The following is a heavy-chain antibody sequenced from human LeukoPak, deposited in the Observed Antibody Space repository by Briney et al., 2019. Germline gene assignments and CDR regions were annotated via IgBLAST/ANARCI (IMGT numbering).Heavy chain of an antibody. CDR1: GFTFSDYY. D-gene: IGHD6-13*01. J-gene: IGHJ5*02. CDR3: ARVSSSWYWFDP. V-gene: IGHV3-11*04. CDR2: ISSSGSML. Sequence: KAGGSLRLSCTVSGFTFSDYYMSWVRQAPGKGLEWVSYISSSGSMLHYADSVEGRFTISRDNAKNSLYLQMNSLRAEDTAVYYCARVSSSWYWFDPWGQGTLVTVSS.